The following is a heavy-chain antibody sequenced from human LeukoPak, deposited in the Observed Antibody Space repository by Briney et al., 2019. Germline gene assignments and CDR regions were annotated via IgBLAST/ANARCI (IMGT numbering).Heavy chain of an antibody. J-gene: IGHJ5*02. Sequence: PSETLSLTCTVSGGPISSSSYYWGWIRQPPGKGLEWIGSIHYSGSTHYNPSLKSRVTISVDTSKKQISLKLSSVTAADTAVCYCACNGVAGSNWFDPWGQGTLVSVSS. V-gene: IGHV4-39*01. CDR3: ACNGVAGSNWFDP. CDR2: IHYSGST. D-gene: IGHD6-19*01. CDR1: GGPISSSSYY.